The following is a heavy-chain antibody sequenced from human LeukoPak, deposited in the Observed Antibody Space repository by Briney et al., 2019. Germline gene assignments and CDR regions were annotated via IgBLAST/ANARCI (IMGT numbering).Heavy chain of an antibody. J-gene: IGHJ5*01. V-gene: IGHV3-30-3*01. CDR3: VRDWDHFDFDS. D-gene: IGHD1-26*01. CDR1: GFTFSSYA. CDR2: ISYDGSNK. Sequence: GGSLRLSCAASGFTFSSYAMHWVRQAPGKGLEWVAVISYDGSNKYYADSVKSRFSISRDNAKSTLYLQMRSLRADDTAVYYCVRDWDHFDFDSWGQGTLVTVSS.